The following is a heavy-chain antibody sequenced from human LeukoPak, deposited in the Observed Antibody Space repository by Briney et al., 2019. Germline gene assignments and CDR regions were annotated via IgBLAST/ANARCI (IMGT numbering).Heavy chain of an antibody. D-gene: IGHD3-3*01. CDR2: IIPILGIA. V-gene: IGHV1-69*04. CDR1: GGTFSSYA. Sequence: SVKVSCKASGGTFSSYAISWGRQAPGQGLEWMGRIIPILGIANYAQKFQGRVTITADKSTSTAYMELSSLRSEDTAVYYCARSATYESIPFDPWGQGTLVTVSS. J-gene: IGHJ5*02. CDR3: ARSATYESIPFDP.